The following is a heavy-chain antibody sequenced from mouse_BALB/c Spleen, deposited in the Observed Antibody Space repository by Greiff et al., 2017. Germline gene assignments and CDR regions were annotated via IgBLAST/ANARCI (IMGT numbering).Heavy chain of an antibody. Sequence: VQLQQSGPGLVKPSQSLSLTCTVTGYSITSDYAWNWIRQFPGNKLEWMGYISYSGSTSYNPSLKSRISITRDTSKNQFFLQLNSVTTEDTATYYCARRGAYYRYDVWFAYWGQGTLVTVSA. CDR1: GYSITSDYA. CDR3: ARRGAYYRYDVWFAY. D-gene: IGHD2-14*01. J-gene: IGHJ3*01. V-gene: IGHV3-2*02. CDR2: ISYSGST.